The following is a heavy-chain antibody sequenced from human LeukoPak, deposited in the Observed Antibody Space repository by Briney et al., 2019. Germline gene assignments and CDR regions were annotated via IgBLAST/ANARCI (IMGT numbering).Heavy chain of an antibody. CDR3: ASLRDCSSTSCYNDAFDI. CDR1: GGTFSSYA. Sequence: SVKVSCKASGGTFSSYAISWVRQAPGQGLEWMGGIVPIFGTANYAQKFQGRVTITADESTSTAYMELSSLRSEDTAVYYCASLRDCSSTSCYNDAFDIWGQGTMVTVSS. D-gene: IGHD2-2*02. J-gene: IGHJ3*02. CDR2: IVPIFGTA. V-gene: IGHV1-69*13.